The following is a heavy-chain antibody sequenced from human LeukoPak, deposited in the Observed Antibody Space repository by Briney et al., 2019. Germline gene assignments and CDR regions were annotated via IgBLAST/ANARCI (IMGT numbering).Heavy chain of an antibody. D-gene: IGHD6-19*01. CDR1: GGSLSGYY. CDR2: INHSGST. J-gene: IGHJ3*02. CDR3: ARGRRGGWHLGAFDI. Sequence: SETLSLTCAVYGGSLSGYYWSWIRQPPGKGLEWIGEINHSGSTNYNPSLKSRVTISVDTSKNQFSLKLSSVTAADTAVYYCARGRRGGWHLGAFDIWGQGTMVTVSS. V-gene: IGHV4-34*01.